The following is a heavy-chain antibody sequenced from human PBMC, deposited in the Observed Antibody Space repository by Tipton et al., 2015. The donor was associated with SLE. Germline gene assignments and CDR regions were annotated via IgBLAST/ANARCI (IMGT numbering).Heavy chain of an antibody. J-gene: IGHJ5*02. V-gene: IGHV4-4*07. CDR3: GRDRDDSSGSLFDP. CDR1: GGSISSYY. CDR2: MYTSGST. D-gene: IGHD3-22*01. Sequence: TLSLTCTVSGGSISSYYWSWVLEPAGKGLEWIGRMYTSGSTNHNPTLKSRVTMSVDTSKNQFSLKLSSVAAADTAVYYCGRDRDDSSGSLFDPWGQGTLVTVSS.